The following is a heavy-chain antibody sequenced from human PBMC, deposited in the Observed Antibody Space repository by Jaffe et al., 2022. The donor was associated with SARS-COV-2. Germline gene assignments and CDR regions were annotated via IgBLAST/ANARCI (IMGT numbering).Heavy chain of an antibody. CDR1: GFTFSSYA. V-gene: IGHV3-23*01. D-gene: IGHD2-21*02. J-gene: IGHJ6*02. CDR3: AKHPNIVVVTAISGYYYGMDV. CDR2: ISGSGGST. Sequence: EVQLLESGGGLVQPGGSLRLSCAASGFTFSSYAMSWVRQAPGKGLEWVSAISGSGGSTYYADSVKGRFTISRDNSKNTLYLQMNSLRAEDTAVYYCAKHPNIVVVTAISGYYYGMDVWGQGTTVTVSS.